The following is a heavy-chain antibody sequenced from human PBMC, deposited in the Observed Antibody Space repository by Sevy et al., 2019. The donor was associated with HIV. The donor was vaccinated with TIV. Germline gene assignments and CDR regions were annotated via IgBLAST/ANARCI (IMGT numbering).Heavy chain of an antibody. V-gene: IGHV3-30*18. J-gene: IGHJ4*02. CDR1: RFTFSNYG. Sequence: GGSLRLSCAASRFTFSNYGMHWVRRAPGKGLQWVAVRSYDGSNKYYADSVKGRFTISRDNSKNTLFLQMISLRAEDTAVYYCAKDRVITFGGVIGFDYWGQGTLVTVSS. D-gene: IGHD3-16*02. CDR2: RSYDGSNK. CDR3: AKDRVITFGGVIGFDY.